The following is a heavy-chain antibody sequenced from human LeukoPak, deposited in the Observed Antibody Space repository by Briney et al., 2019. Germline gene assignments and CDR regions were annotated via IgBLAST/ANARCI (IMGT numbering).Heavy chain of an antibody. Sequence: GGSLRLSCAASGFTFIRYTMHWVRQVPGKGLEWVSAISGSGGSTYYADSVKGRFTISRDNSKNTLYLQMNSLRAEDTAVYYCAKEEGPSGWFQVPLDYWGQGTLVTVSS. J-gene: IGHJ4*02. CDR1: GFTFIRYT. V-gene: IGHV3-23*01. D-gene: IGHD6-19*01. CDR2: ISGSGGST. CDR3: AKEEGPSGWFQVPLDY.